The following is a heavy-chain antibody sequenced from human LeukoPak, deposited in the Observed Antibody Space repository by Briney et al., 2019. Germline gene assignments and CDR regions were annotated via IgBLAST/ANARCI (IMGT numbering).Heavy chain of an antibody. CDR3: ARARDGYNYNAFDI. V-gene: IGHV3-7*01. Sequence: GGSPRLSCAASGFTFSDYYMSWIRQAPGKGLEWVANIKQDGSEKYYVDSVKGRFTISRDNAKNSLYLQMNSLRAEDTAVYYCARARDGYNYNAFDIWGQGTMVTVSS. J-gene: IGHJ3*02. CDR1: GFTFSDYY. D-gene: IGHD5-24*01. CDR2: IKQDGSEK.